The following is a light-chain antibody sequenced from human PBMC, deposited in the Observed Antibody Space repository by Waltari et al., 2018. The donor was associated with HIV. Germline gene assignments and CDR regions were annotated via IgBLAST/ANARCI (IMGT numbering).Light chain of an antibody. V-gene: IGLV2-23*02. CDR1: SSDMGTYNL. Sequence: QSALTQPASVSGSPGQSITISCTGTSSDMGTYNLVSWYQQRPGKTADLLLYEVTRRPAGLSERVSGSKSGNTASRTISGLQTEDEADYYCCSYVGSNTLMFGGGTSLTVL. CDR2: EVT. J-gene: IGLJ3*02. CDR3: CSYVGSNTLM.